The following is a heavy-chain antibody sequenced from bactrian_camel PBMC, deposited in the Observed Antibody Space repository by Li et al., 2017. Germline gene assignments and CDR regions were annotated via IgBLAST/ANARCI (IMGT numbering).Heavy chain of an antibody. CDR2: ILLRGDDT. D-gene: IGHD1*01. CDR3: ASDPCSTFRGLGQDEYDY. Sequence: QVQLVESGGESVQTGSSLRLSCVASGYGYSSYSSYCMAWFRQPPGKEREAVAAILLRGDDTAYADAVKGRFTISQDKAKHMLYLQMDSLRTEDTAMYYCASDPCSTFRGLGQDEYDYWGQGTQVTVS. V-gene: IGHV3-3*01. CDR1: GYGYSSYSSYC. J-gene: IGHJ4*01.